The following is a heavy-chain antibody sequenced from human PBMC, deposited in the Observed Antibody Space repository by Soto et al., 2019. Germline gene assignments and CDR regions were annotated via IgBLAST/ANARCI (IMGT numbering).Heavy chain of an antibody. V-gene: IGHV1-3*01. CDR3: ARSCSSTSCYSPCYYYYMDV. CDR1: GYTFTSYA. Sequence: QVQLVQSGAEVKKPGASVKVSCKASGYTFTSYAMHWVRQAPGQRLEWMGWINAGNGNTKYSQKFQGRVTITRDTSASTAYMELSSLRSEDTAVYYCARSCSSTSCYSPCYYYYMDVWGKGTTVTVSS. CDR2: INAGNGNT. J-gene: IGHJ6*03. D-gene: IGHD2-2*02.